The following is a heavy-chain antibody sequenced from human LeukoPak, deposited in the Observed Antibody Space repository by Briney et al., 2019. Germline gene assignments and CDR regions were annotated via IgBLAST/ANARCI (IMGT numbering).Heavy chain of an antibody. V-gene: IGHV1-24*01. D-gene: IGHD5-12*01. CDR2: FDPEDGET. CDR3: ARDLRPRPVRGYDWGY. CDR1: GYTLTELS. Sequence: GASVKVSCKVSGYTLTELSMHWVRQAPGKGLEWMGGFDPEDGETIYAQKFQGRVTMTEDTSTDTAYMELSSLRSDDTAVYYCARDLRPRPVRGYDWGYWGQGTLVTVSS. J-gene: IGHJ4*02.